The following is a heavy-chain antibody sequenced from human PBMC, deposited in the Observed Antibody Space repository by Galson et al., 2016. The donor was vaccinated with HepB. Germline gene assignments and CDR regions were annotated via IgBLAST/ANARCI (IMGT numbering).Heavy chain of an antibody. D-gene: IGHD2-15*01. V-gene: IGHV3-23*01. CDR2: MNSGATSI. CDR1: GFNFRDFS. CDR3: ARRVDGAFDF. J-gene: IGHJ3*01. Sequence: SLRLSCAASGFNFRDFSMGWVRQAPGKGLECVAAMNSGATSIYHANSVRGRFSVSRDDSKSTLNLQMDSLRVEDTAIYYCARRVDGAFDFWGQGTMVTVSP.